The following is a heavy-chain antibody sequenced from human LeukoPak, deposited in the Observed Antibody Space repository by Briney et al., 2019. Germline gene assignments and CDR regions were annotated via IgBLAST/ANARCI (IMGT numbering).Heavy chain of an antibody. CDR1: GFTFSSYG. CDR2: IRYDGSNK. D-gene: IGHD3-16*02. J-gene: IGHJ6*03. Sequence: SGGSLRLSCAASGFTFSSYGMHWVRQAPGKGLEWVAFIRYDGSNKYYAGPVKGRFTISRDNSKNTLSLQMNSLRAEDTAVYYCANLYVWGSYRYSMDVWGKGTTVTVSS. V-gene: IGHV3-30*02. CDR3: ANLYVWGSYRYSMDV.